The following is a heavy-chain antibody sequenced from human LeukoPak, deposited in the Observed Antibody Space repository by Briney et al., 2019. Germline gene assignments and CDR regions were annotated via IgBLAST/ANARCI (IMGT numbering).Heavy chain of an antibody. CDR1: GFTFSSYA. V-gene: IGHV3-23*01. CDR3: ASSGNYRFDY. D-gene: IGHD1-26*01. CDR2: ISDSGGST. J-gene: IGHJ4*02. Sequence: GGSLRLSCAASGFTFSSYAMSWVRRAPGKGLEWVSSISDSGGSTYYADSVKGRFTISRDNAKNSLYLQMNSLRDEDTAVYYCASSGNYRFDYWGQGTLVTVSS.